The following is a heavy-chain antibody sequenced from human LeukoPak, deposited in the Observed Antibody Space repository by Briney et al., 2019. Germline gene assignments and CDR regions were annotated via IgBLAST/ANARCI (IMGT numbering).Heavy chain of an antibody. CDR1: GFTVSNDY. V-gene: IGHV3-66*02. D-gene: IGHD3-10*01. J-gene: IGHJ5*02. Sequence: GGSLGLSCAPSGFTVSNDYMAWVRQAPGGGLEWVSLIYGDGTTFYTDSVKGRFTISRDNFKNTLYLQMSSLRPEDTALYYCARDRAGAQSWVALDPWGQGTLVTVSS. CDR2: IYGDGTT. CDR3: ARDRAGAQSWVALDP.